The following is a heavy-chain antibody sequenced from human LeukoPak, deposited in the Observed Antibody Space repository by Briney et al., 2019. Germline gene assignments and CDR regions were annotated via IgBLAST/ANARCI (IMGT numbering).Heavy chain of an antibody. CDR1: GFTFSSYA. J-gene: IGHJ5*02. V-gene: IGHV3-30-3*01. CDR2: ISYDGSNK. CDR3: ASLPSIVVVPAARTNWFDP. D-gene: IGHD2-2*01. Sequence: PGRSLRLSCAASGFTFSSYAMHWVRQAPGKGLEWVAVISYDGSNKYYADSVKGRFTISRDNSKNTLYLQMNSLRAEDAAVYYCASLPSIVVVPAARTNWFDPWGQGTLVTVSP.